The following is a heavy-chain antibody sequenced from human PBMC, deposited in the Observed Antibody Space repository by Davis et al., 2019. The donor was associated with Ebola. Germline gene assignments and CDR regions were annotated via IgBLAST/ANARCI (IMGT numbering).Heavy chain of an antibody. J-gene: IGHJ6*02. CDR1: GGSISSSNW. CDR2: IYHSGST. Sequence: GSLRLSCAVSGGSISSSNWWSWVRQPPGKGLEWIGEIYHSGSTNYNPSLKSRVTISVDTSKNQFSLKLSSVTAADTAVYYCARGSSSWLYYGMDVWGQGTTVTVSS. V-gene: IGHV4-4*02. D-gene: IGHD6-13*01. CDR3: ARGSSSWLYYGMDV.